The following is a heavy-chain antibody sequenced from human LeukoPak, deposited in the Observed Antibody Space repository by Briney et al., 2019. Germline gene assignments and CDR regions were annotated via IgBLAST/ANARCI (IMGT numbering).Heavy chain of an antibody. D-gene: IGHD5-18*01. CDR1: GFTFSSYA. V-gene: IGHV3-23*01. CDR3: AKPRRSGYSYGQYYFDY. Sequence: PGGSLRLSCAASGFTFSSYAMSWVRQAPGKGLEWVSAISGSGGSTYYADSVKGRFTISRDNSKNTLYLQMNSLRAEDTAVYYCAKPRRSGYSYGQYYFDYWGQGTLVTVSS. CDR2: ISGSGGST. J-gene: IGHJ4*02.